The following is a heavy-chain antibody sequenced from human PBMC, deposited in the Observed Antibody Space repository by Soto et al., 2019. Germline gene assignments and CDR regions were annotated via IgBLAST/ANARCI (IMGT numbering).Heavy chain of an antibody. J-gene: IGHJ3*02. CDR3: ARLSYGGGVFDI. CDR2: IWYDGSNK. V-gene: IGHV3-33*01. D-gene: IGHD3-16*02. Sequence: QVQLVESGGGVVQPGRSLRLSCAASGFTFSSYGMHWVRQAPGKGLEWVAVIWYDGSNKYCADSVKGRFTISRDNSKNTLDLQMNSLRAEDTAVYYCARLSYGGGVFDIWGQGTMVTVSS. CDR1: GFTFSSYG.